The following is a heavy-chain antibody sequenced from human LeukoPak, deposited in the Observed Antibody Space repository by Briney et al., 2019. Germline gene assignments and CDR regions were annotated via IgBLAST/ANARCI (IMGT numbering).Heavy chain of an antibody. CDR1: GGSFSSYY. Sequence: SETLSLTCTASGGSFSSYYWSWIRQPPGKGLEWIGYIYDSGSTNYNPSLKSRVTISVDTSKNQFSLKLSSVTAADTAVFYCASLTTADAFDIWGQGTMVTVSS. CDR2: IYDSGST. J-gene: IGHJ3*02. D-gene: IGHD3-22*01. CDR3: ASLTTADAFDI. V-gene: IGHV4-59*01.